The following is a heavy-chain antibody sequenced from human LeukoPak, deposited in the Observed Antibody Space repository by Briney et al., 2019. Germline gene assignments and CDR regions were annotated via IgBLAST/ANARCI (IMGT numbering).Heavy chain of an antibody. V-gene: IGHV3-30*04. CDR3: AKEPKVFYGYLDY. Sequence: GGSLRLSCGASGFTFSLYAMHWVSQARGKGLEGGAVISYDGSSKNYADSVKGRFPIHRDNSKNTLYLQMNSLRSRDTDLYLCAKEPKVFYGYLDYWGQGTRVTVSS. CDR2: ISYDGSSK. CDR1: GFTFSLYA. D-gene: IGHD2/OR15-2a*01. J-gene: IGHJ4*02.